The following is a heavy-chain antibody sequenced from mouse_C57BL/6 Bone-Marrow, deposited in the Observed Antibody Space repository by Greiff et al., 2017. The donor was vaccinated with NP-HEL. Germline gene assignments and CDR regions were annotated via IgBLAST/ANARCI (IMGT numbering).Heavy chain of an antibody. CDR1: GYTFTDYY. V-gene: IGHV1-26*01. CDR3: AGTTVVPMGY. D-gene: IGHD1-1*01. Sequence: VQLQQSGPELVKPGASVKISCKASGYTFTDYYMNWVKQSHGKSLEWIGDINPNNGGTSYNQKFKGKATLTVDKSSSTAYMELRSLTSEDSAVYYCAGTTVVPMGYWGQGTSVTVSS. J-gene: IGHJ4*01. CDR2: INPNNGGT.